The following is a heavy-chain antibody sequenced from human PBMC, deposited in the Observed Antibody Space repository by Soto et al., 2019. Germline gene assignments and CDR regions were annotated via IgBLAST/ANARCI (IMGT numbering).Heavy chain of an antibody. J-gene: IGHJ4*02. Sequence: QLQLQESGSGLVKPSQTLSLTCAVSGGSISSGGFSWSWIRQPPGKGLESIGYIYHSGSTYYNPTLKSRVTIPVDRSKNQFSRKLSSVTAADTAVYYCAGGIAARPLGYWGQGTLVTVSS. V-gene: IGHV4-30-2*01. CDR1: GGSISSGGFS. CDR2: IYHSGST. CDR3: AGGIAARPLGY. D-gene: IGHD6-6*01.